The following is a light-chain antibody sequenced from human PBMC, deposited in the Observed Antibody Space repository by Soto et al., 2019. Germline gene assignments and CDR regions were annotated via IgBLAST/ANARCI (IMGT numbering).Light chain of an antibody. Sequence: LAQPPPGSQAAGQLGTISCTGSSSNIGAGYDGNWHQQLPETAPKLLIFGDSNRPSGVPDRFSGSKSGTSASLVITGLQADDEADYYCQSNDNSLSGSDVFGTGTKVIGL. CDR1: SSNIGAGYD. CDR3: QSNDNSLSGSDV. V-gene: IGLV1-40*01. J-gene: IGLJ1*01. CDR2: GDS.